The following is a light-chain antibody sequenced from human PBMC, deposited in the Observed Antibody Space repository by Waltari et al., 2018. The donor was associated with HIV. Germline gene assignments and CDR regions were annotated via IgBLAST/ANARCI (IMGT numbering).Light chain of an antibody. V-gene: IGLV1-47*01. Sequence: QSALTQPPSASGTPGQRVTISCSGSSSNIGRNYVYWYLQLPGTAPKLLIYRNNRRPSGVPDPFSGSKSGPSASRAMTGLQSEDEADYYGASWDDSLSVVFGGGTKLTVL. J-gene: IGLJ2*01. CDR3: ASWDDSLSVV. CDR1: SSNIGRNY. CDR2: RNN.